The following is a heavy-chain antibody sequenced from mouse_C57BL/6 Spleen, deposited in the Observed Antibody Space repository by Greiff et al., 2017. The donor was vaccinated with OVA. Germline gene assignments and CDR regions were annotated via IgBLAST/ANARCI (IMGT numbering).Heavy chain of an antibody. V-gene: IGHV1-72*01. CDR1: GYTFTSYW. CDR2: IDPYSGGT. CDR3: ARAPVVARYLDD. J-gene: IGHJ1*03. Sequence: VQLQQPGAELVKPGASVKLSCKASGYTFTSYWMHWVKQRPGRGLEWIGRIDPYSGGTKYNEKFKSKATLTVDKSSSTAYMQLSSLTSEDSAVYCYARAPVVARYLDDWGKGTTVTVSS. D-gene: IGHD1-1*02.